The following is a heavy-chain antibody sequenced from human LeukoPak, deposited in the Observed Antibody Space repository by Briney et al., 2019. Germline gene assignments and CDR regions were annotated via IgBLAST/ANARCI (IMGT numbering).Heavy chain of an antibody. CDR1: GFTFRNYW. CDR3: ARVRYMDV. CDR2: IKEDGSEK. V-gene: IGHV3-7*01. Sequence: GGSLRLSCAVSGFTFRNYWMNWVRQAPGKGLEWVANIKEDGSEKNYVDSVKGRFTISRDNAKNSLYLQMNNLRAEDTAVYYCARVRYMDVWGKGTTVTDSS. J-gene: IGHJ6*03.